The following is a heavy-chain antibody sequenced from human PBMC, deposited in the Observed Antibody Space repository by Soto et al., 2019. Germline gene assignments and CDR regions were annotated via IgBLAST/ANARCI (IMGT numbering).Heavy chain of an antibody. CDR1: GGSISSGGYS. V-gene: IGHV4-30-2*01. D-gene: IGHD5-18*01. Sequence: QLQLQESGSGLVKPSQTLSLTCAVSGGSISSGGYSWSWIRQPPGKGLEWIGYIYHSGSTYYNPSLKSRVTISVDRSKNQFSMKLSSVTAADTAVYYCCRERGYSYWFDPWGQGTLVTVSS. CDR2: IYHSGST. CDR3: CRERGYSYWFDP. J-gene: IGHJ5*02.